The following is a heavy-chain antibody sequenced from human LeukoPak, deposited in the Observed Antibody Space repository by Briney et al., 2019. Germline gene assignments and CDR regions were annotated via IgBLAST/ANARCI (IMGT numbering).Heavy chain of an antibody. J-gene: IGHJ5*02. D-gene: IGHD1-26*01. CDR3: ARHEYSGSYYGLSWFDP. Sequence: SETLSLTCAVYGGSFSGYYWSWIRQPPGKGLEWIGEINHSGSTNYNPSLKSRVTISVDTSKNQFSLKLSSVTAADTAVYYCARHEYSGSYYGLSWFDPWGQGTLVTVSP. CDR1: GGSFSGYY. CDR2: INHSGST. V-gene: IGHV4-34*01.